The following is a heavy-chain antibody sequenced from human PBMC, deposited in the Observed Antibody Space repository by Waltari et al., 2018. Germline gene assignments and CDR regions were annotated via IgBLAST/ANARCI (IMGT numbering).Heavy chain of an antibody. CDR1: GGSISSYY. CDR2: IYYSGST. J-gene: IGHJ3*02. D-gene: IGHD3-22*01. CDR3: AREGDTMIVVASGAFDI. V-gene: IGHV4-59*01. Sequence: QVQLQESGPGLVKPSETLSLTCTVHGGSISSYYWSWFRPPPGKGLEWIGYIYYSGSTNYNPSLKSRVTISVDTSKNQFSLKLSSVTAADTAVYYCAREGDTMIVVASGAFDIWGQGTMVTVSS.